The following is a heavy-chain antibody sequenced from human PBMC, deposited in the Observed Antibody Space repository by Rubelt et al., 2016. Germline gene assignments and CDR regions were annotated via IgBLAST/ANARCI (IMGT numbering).Heavy chain of an antibody. CDR3: ASSLPNLFGIAARDYYYYYGMDV. Sequence: QVQLVQSGAEVKKPGSSVKVSCKASGGTFSSYAISWVRQAPGQGLEWMGRIIPILGIANYAQKFQGRVTITADKATSTAYMELGSLRSEATAVYYCASSLPNLFGIAARDYYYYYGMDVWGQGTTVTVSS. D-gene: IGHD6-6*01. CDR1: GGTFSSYA. CDR2: IIPILGIA. J-gene: IGHJ6*02. V-gene: IGHV1-69*04.